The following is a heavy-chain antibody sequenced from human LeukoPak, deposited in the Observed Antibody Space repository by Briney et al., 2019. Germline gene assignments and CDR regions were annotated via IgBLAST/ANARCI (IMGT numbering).Heavy chain of an antibody. CDR1: GFTFSGSP. CDR2: IRTKATSYDA. Sequence: PGGSLRLSCAASGFTFSGSPMHWVRQASGKGLEWVGRIRTKATSYDAAYAASVKGRFTISRDNSKNTLYLQMNSLRAEDTAVYYCAKDLWAYCGGDCYCFQHWGQGTLVTVSS. J-gene: IGHJ1*01. CDR3: AKDLWAYCGGDCYCFQH. D-gene: IGHD2-21*02. V-gene: IGHV3-73*01.